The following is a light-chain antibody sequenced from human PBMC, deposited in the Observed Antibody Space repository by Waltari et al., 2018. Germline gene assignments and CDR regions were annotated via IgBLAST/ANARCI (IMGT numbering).Light chain of an antibody. CDR2: YVN. V-gene: IGLV2-8*01. CDR3: GSYADTSTWV. Sequence: QSVLTQPPSASGSPGQSVTISCTGSSSDVGGFNSVSWYQRHTGKAPKLMIYYVNKPPSGVPDRFSVSKSGNTASLTVSGLQVEDEGEYYCGSYADTSTWVFGGGTSLTVL. CDR1: SSDVGGFNS. J-gene: IGLJ3*02.